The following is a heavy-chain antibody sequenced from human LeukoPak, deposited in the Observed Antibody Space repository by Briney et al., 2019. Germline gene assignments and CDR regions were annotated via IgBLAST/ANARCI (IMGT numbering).Heavy chain of an antibody. J-gene: IGHJ3*02. D-gene: IGHD2-2*01. CDR3: ARDRLVVPAASGAFDI. CDR2: IGTAGDT. Sequence: GSLRLFCAASGFTFSSYDMHWVRQGTGKGLEWVSGIGTAGDTYYPGSVKGRFTISRDNSKNTLYLQMNSLRAEDTAVYYCARDRLVVPAASGAFDIWGQGTMVTVSS. CDR1: GFTFSSYD. V-gene: IGHV3-13*01.